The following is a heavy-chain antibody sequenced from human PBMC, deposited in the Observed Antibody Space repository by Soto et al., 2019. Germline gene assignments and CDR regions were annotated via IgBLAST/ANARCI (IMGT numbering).Heavy chain of an antibody. CDR3: AKITEPAGGPLQWPSQPSDY. V-gene: IGHV3-48*01. CDR1: GFSISDCS. J-gene: IGHJ4*02. Sequence: GGSLRLSCAASGFSISDCSMNWVRRAPGKGLEWISYISTNNDAIYYADSVKGRFTISRDNAKNSLYLQMNSLRAEDTAVYYCAKITEPAGGPLQWPSQPSDYWGQGPLVTLAS. D-gene: IGHD4-4*01. CDR2: ISTNNDAI.